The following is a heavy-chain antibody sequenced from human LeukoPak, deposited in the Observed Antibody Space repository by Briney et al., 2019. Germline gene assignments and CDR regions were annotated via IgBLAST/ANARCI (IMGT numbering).Heavy chain of an antibody. Sequence: TGGSLRLSCAASGFRFGSYAMTWVRQAPGKGLEWVSVISGAGGDTYYADSVKGRFTISRDTSKNTLYLQMNSLRAEDTAVYYCARDSTGYWYFDLWGRGTLVSVSS. CDR3: ARDSTGYWYFDL. CDR1: GFRFGSYA. CDR2: ISGAGGDT. V-gene: IGHV3-23*01. J-gene: IGHJ2*01. D-gene: IGHD3-3*02.